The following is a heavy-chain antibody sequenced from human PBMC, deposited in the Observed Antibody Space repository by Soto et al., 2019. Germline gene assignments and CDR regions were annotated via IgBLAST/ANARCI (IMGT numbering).Heavy chain of an antibody. CDR1: GFTLSSYS. J-gene: IGHJ4*02. CDR3: ARGLIFGSSSGRYFDY. Sequence: GGSLRLSCAVSGFTLSSYSLNWIRQAPGKGLEWVSYIGSDGYSIYYADSVKGRFTISRDTTKNSVSLQMNSLRAEDSAVYYCARGLIFGSSSGRYFDYWGQGTLVTVSS. V-gene: IGHV3-48*01. CDR2: IGSDGYSI. D-gene: IGHD6-6*01.